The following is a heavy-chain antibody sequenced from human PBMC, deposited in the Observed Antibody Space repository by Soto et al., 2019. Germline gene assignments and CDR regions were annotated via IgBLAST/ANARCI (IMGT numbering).Heavy chain of an antibody. CDR2: INAGNGNT. D-gene: IGHD6-19*01. J-gene: IGHJ4*02. Sequence: QVQLVQSGAEEKKPGASVKVSCKASGYTLTSYAMHWVRQAPGKRLEWMGWINAGNGNTKYSQKFQGRVTITRDTSASRAYRELSSLRSSHTAVDYWARPKPDSSGWSLLYWVQGTLVTVSS. CDR1: GYTLTSYA. V-gene: IGHV1-3*05. CDR3: ARPKPDSSGWSLLY.